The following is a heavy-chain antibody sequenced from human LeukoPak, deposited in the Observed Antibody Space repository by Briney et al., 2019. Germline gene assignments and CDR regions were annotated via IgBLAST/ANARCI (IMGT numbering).Heavy chain of an antibody. Sequence: KPSETLSLTCAVYGGSFSSYFWSWIRQPPEKGLEWIGEIIHSGSTNYNPSLKSRVTISVDTSKNQFSLNLSSVTAADTAVYYCARLKRGGPQSPFDYWGQGTLVTVSS. J-gene: IGHJ4*02. CDR2: IIHSGST. V-gene: IGHV4-34*12. D-gene: IGHD3-10*01. CDR1: GGSFSSYF. CDR3: ARLKRGGPQSPFDY.